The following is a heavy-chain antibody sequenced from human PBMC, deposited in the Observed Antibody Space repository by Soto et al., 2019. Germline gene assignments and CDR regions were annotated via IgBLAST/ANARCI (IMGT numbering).Heavy chain of an antibody. Sequence: GGSLRLSCAASGFTFDDYAMHWVRQAPGKGLEWVSGINWNSVSIGYADSVKGRFTISRDNAKNSLYLQMNSLKPEDTALYYCARGSTTGKTAYYDYYGMDVWGQGTTVTVSS. CDR2: INWNSVSI. V-gene: IGHV3-9*01. CDR1: GFTFDDYA. J-gene: IGHJ6*02. CDR3: ARGSTTGKTAYYDYYGMDV. D-gene: IGHD1-1*01.